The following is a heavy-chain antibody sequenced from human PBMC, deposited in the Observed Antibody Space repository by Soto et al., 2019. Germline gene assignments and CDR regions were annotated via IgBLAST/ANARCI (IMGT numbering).Heavy chain of an antibody. CDR3: AAYNTSRHAAFDI. V-gene: IGHV3-30-3*01. J-gene: IGHJ3*02. CDR1: GFTFSSYA. CDR2: ISYDGNYK. D-gene: IGHD1-20*01. Sequence: GGSLRLSCAAPGFTFSSYAMHWVRQAPGKGLEWVASISYDGNYKFYADSVEGRFTISRDNSKNTLYLQMNSLRAEDTAVYFCAAYNTSRHAAFDIWGRGTLVTVSS.